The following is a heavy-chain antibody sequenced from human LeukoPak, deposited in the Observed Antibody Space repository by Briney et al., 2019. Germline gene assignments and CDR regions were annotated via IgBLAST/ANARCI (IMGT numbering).Heavy chain of an antibody. V-gene: IGHV4-31*03. J-gene: IGHJ1*01. CDR3: ARDHPQKVQH. CDR2: IYYSGST. CDR1: GGSISSGGYY. Sequence: SETLSLTCTVSGGSISSGGYYWSWIRQHPGKGLEWIGYIYYSGSTYYNPSLKSRVTILVDTSTNQFSLKLSSVTAADTAVYYCARDHPQKVQHWGQGTLVTVSS.